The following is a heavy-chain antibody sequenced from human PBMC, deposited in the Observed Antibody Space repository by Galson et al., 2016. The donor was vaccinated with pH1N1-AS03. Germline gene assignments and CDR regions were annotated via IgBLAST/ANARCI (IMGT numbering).Heavy chain of an antibody. CDR1: GDSINSGNSY. CDR2: IHSSGRN. V-gene: IGHV4-61*02. CDR3: ARDLRAAGPEDS. J-gene: IGHJ4*02. D-gene: IGHD2-15*01. Sequence: TLSLTCTVSGDSINSGNSYWSWIRQPAGKGLEWIGRIHSSGRNDYTSSLKSRVTISVDTSNNEFSLKLSSVTAADTAVYYFARDLRAAGPEDSWGPGTLVTISS.